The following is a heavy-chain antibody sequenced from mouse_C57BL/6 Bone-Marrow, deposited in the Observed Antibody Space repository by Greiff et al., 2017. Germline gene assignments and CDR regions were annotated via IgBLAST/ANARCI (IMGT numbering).Heavy chain of an antibody. J-gene: IGHJ4*01. D-gene: IGHD2-10*02. CDR2: IDPENGDT. CDR1: GFNIKDDY. V-gene: IGHV14-4*01. CDR3: TRVWLDY. Sequence: EVQLQQSGAELVRPGASVKLSCTASGFNIKDDYMHWVKQRHEQGLEWIGWIDPENGDTEYASKFQGKATITADTSSNTAYLQLSSLTSEDTAVYYCTRVWLDYWGQGTSVTVSS.